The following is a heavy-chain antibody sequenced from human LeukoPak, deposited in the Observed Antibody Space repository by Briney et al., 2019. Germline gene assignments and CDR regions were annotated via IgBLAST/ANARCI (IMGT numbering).Heavy chain of an antibody. CDR2: IIPIFGTA. CDR3: ARDPSGYSYGYYFDY. D-gene: IGHD5-18*01. CDR1: GGTFSSYA. V-gene: IGHV1-69*13. Sequence: SVKVSCTASGGTFSSYAISWVRQAPGQGLEWMGGIIPIFGTANYAQKFQGRVTITADESTSTAYMEQSSLRSEDTAVYYCARDPSGYSYGYYFDYWGQGTLVTVSS. J-gene: IGHJ4*02.